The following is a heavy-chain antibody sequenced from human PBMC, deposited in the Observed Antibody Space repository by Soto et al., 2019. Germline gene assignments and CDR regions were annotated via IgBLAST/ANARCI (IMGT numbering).Heavy chain of an antibody. D-gene: IGHD6-13*01. CDR2: IIPILGIA. J-gene: IGHJ1*01. CDR1: GGTFSSYT. CDR3: ARVNSIAAAGTYFQH. Sequence: QVQLVQSGAEVKKPGSSVKVSCKASGGTFSSYTISWVRQAPGQGLEWMGRIIPILGIANYAQKFQGRVTITADKSTSTAYMELSSLSSEDTAVYSCARVNSIAAAGTYFQHWGQGTLVTVSS. V-gene: IGHV1-69*02.